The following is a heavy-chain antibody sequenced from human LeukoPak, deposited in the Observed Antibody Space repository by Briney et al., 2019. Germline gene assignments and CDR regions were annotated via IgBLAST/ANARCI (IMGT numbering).Heavy chain of an antibody. CDR3: ARGSGYDFWSGYYVDYYYYYYMDV. CDR1: GGSISSSSYY. D-gene: IGHD3-3*01. V-gene: IGHV4-39*07. Sequence: SETLSLTCTVSGGSISSSSYYWGWIRQPPGKGLEWIGSIYYSGSTYYNPSLKSRVTISLDTSKNQFSLKLSSVTGADTAVYYCARGSGYDFWSGYYVDYYYYYYMDVWGKGTTVTVSS. CDR2: IYYSGST. J-gene: IGHJ6*03.